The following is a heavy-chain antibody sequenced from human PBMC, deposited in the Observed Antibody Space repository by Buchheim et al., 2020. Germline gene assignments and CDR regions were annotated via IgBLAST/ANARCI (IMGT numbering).Heavy chain of an antibody. CDR1: GYSFTSYW. V-gene: IGHV5-51*01. D-gene: IGHD3-3*01. CDR2: IYPGDSDT. J-gene: IGHJ6*02. CDR3: ARQDHESWSGYYTNYYYGMDV. Sequence: EVQLVQSGAEVKKPGESLKISCKGSGYSFTSYWIGWVRQMPGKGLEWMGIIYPGDSDTRYSPSFQGQVTISADKSISPAYPQWSSLKASDTAMYYCARQDHESWSGYYTNYYYGMDVWGQGTT.